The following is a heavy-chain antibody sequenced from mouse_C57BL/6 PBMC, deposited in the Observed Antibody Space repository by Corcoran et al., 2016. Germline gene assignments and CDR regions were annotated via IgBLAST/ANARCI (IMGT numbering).Heavy chain of an antibody. CDR1: GYTFTSYD. Sequence: QVQLQQSGPELVKPGAAGKLSCKASGYTFTSYDINWVKQRPGQGLEWVGWIYPRDGSTKYNEKFRGKATLTVDTSSSTAYMELHRLASEDSAVYFCSRSDGYYDYWGQGTTLTVSS. J-gene: IGHJ2*01. CDR2: IYPRDGST. CDR3: SRSDGYYDY. D-gene: IGHD2-3*01. V-gene: IGHV1-85*01.